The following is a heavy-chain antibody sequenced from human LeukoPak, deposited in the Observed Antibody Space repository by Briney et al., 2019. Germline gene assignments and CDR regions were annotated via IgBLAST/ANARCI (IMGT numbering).Heavy chain of an antibody. CDR3: ARGGSDTAMAHDY. CDR1: GFTFSNHW. D-gene: IGHD5-18*01. Sequence: AGGSLRLSCAASGFTFSNHWMHWVRQAPGKGLMWVSRINRGGSRTDYADSVKGRFTISRDDAKNTLYLKLNSLRAEDTAVYFCARGGSDTAMAHDYWGQGTLVTVSS. V-gene: IGHV3-74*01. J-gene: IGHJ4*02. CDR2: INRGGSRT.